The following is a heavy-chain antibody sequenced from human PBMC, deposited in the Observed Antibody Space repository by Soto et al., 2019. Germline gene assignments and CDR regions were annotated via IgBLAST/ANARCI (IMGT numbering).Heavy chain of an antibody. CDR2: IFHSGST. CDR1: GGSISSGNW. D-gene: IGHD1-26*01. CDR3: AVGADIYYYYGMDV. V-gene: IGHV4-4*02. Sequence: PSETLSLTCDVSGGSISSGNWWTWVRQSPGKGLEWIGEIFHSGSTNYSPSLKSRVTISVDKSKNQLSLKLSSVTAADTAIYYCAVGADIYYYYGMDVWGQGTPVTVSS. J-gene: IGHJ6*02.